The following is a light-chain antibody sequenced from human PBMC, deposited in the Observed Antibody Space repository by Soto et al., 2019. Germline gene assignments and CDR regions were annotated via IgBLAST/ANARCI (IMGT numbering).Light chain of an antibody. CDR3: QHYSNWPPT. V-gene: IGKV3-15*01. CDR2: YAS. CDR1: VSGHRN. Sequence: EVGRTKSPATLYVSRGERVTLSCRARVSGHRNLAWYHQKPGHGPSLLIYYASTMATGVPDRFTGSASGTEFTLTISSLQSEDFGVYHCQHYSNWPPTFGPGTKVQIK. J-gene: IGKJ3*01.